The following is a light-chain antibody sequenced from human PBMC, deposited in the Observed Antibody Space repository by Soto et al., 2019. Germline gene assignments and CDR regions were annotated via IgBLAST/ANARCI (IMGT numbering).Light chain of an antibody. CDR1: SSNIGSNY. J-gene: IGLJ2*01. V-gene: IGLV1-47*01. CDR2: RNN. Sequence: QSVVTQPPSASGTPGQRVTISCSGSSSNIGSNYVYWYQQLPGTAPKLLIYRNNQRPSGVPDRFSGSKSGTSASLAISGLRSEDEADYYCAAWDDSLSGLYVVFGGGTKVTVL. CDR3: AAWDDSLSGLYVV.